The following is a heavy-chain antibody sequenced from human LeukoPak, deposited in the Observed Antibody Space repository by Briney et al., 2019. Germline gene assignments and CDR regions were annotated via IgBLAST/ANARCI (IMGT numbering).Heavy chain of an antibody. Sequence: SETLSLTCAVYGGSLSGYYWSWIRQPPGKGLEWIGEINHSGSTNYNPSLKSRVTISVDTSKNQFSLKLSSVTAADTAVYYCARGRWELPVDYWGQGTLVTVSS. CDR2: INHSGST. CDR1: GGSLSGYY. CDR3: ARGRWELPVDY. D-gene: IGHD2-15*01. V-gene: IGHV4-34*01. J-gene: IGHJ4*02.